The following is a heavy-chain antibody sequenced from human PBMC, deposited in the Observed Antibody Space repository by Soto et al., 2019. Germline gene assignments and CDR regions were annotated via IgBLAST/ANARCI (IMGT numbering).Heavy chain of an antibody. D-gene: IGHD4-4*01. CDR3: ERVGPLTTYHGMDV. J-gene: IGHJ6*02. CDR2: IWHDGSQE. CDR1: GFTFSSHG. Sequence: QVQLVESGGGVVQPGRSLRLSCAASGFTFSSHGMHWVRQAPGKVLEWVAVIWHDGSQEYYADSVRGRFTISRDNSKNMVYLQMNSLRDEDTAVYKCERVGPLTTYHGMDVWGQGTTVTVSS. V-gene: IGHV3-33*01.